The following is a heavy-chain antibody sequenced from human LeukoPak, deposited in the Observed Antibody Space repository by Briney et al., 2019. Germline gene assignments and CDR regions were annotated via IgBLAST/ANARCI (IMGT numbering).Heavy chain of an antibody. D-gene: IGHD6-6*01. V-gene: IGHV3-7*03. CDR3: ARSSYSSSSSV. J-gene: IGHJ3*01. CDR1: GFTFSGFW. Sequence: GGSLRLSCAVSGFTFSGFWMSWSRQAPGKGLEWVASVDSDGSEGYYADVVKGRFTISRDNAKNSLYLQINSLRAEDTAVYYCARSSYSSSSSVWGQGTMVTVSS. CDR2: VDSDGSEG.